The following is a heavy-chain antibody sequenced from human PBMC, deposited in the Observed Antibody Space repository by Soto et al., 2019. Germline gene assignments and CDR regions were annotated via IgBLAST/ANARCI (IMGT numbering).Heavy chain of an antibody. V-gene: IGHV3-23*01. Sequence: GSLRLSCAASGFTFSSYAMSWVRQAPGKGLEWVSAISGSGGSTYYADSVKGRFTISRDNPKNTLYLQMNSLRAEDTAVYYCAKDNGLWFLSYFDYWGQGTLVTVSS. J-gene: IGHJ4*02. CDR1: GFTFSSYA. CDR3: AKDNGLWFLSYFDY. D-gene: IGHD5-18*01. CDR2: ISGSGGST.